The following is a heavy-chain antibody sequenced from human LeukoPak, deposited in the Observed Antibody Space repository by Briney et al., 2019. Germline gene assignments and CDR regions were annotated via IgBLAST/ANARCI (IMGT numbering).Heavy chain of an antibody. CDR1: GFTFSSYG. D-gene: IGHD3-10*01. CDR2: ISYDGSNK. Sequence: GGSLRLSCAASGFTFSSYGMHWVRQAPGKGLEWVAVISYDGSNKYYADSVKGRFTISRDNSKNTLYLQMNSLRAEDTAVYYCANFYGSGSYPVSYFDYWGQGTLVTVSS. V-gene: IGHV3-30*18. CDR3: ANFYGSGSYPVSYFDY. J-gene: IGHJ4*02.